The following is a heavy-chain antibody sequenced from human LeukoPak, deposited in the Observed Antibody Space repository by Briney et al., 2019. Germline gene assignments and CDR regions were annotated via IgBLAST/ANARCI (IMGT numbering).Heavy chain of an antibody. CDR2: MYYSGST. V-gene: IGHV4-39*01. Sequence: PSETLSLTCTVSGGSISSSSYHWGWIRQPPGKGLEWIGNMYYSGSTYYNPSLKSRVTLSVDTSKNQFSLKMSSVSAADTALYYRARLYGSTLYFDYWGQGTLVTVSS. J-gene: IGHJ4*02. CDR3: ARLYGSTLYFDY. CDR1: GGSISSSSYH. D-gene: IGHD2-15*01.